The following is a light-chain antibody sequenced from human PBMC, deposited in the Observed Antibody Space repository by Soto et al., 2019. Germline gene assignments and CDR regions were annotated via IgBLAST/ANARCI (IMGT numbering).Light chain of an antibody. Sequence: EIVLTQSLGTLSLSPGERATLSCRASQSVSNYLVWYQQKPGQAPRLLIYGASSRATGIPDRFSGSGSGTDFTLTISRPEPEDFAVYYCQQFGGSPQTFGQGTKVEIK. CDR3: QQFGGSPQT. CDR1: QSVSNY. J-gene: IGKJ1*01. V-gene: IGKV3-20*01. CDR2: GAS.